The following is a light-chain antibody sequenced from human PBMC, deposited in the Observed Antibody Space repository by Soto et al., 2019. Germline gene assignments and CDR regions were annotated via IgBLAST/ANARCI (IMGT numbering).Light chain of an antibody. V-gene: IGKV1-6*01. CDR1: QGIRND. CDR2: AAS. J-gene: IGKJ1*01. Sequence: AIQMTQSPSSLSASVGDRVIITCRASQGIRNDLGWYQQTPGQAPKVLIYAASQLESGVPSTFSGSGAGTDCTRTIRSLQPEDVQTDSCLQDHNYPPAFGQGTKVDNK. CDR3: LQDHNYPPA.